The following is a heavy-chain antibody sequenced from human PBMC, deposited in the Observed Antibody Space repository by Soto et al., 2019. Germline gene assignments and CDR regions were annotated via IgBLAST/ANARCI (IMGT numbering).Heavy chain of an antibody. CDR1: GYTFTSYA. CDR2: INAGNGNT. Sequence: GASVKVSCKASGYTFTSYAMHWVRQAPGQRLEWMGWINAGNGNTKYSQKFQGRVTITRDTSASTAYMELSSLRSEDTAVYYCARDRYGIEVAGPAFDYSGQGTLVTVSS. CDR3: ARDRYGIEVAGPAFDY. V-gene: IGHV1-3*01. D-gene: IGHD6-19*01. J-gene: IGHJ4*02.